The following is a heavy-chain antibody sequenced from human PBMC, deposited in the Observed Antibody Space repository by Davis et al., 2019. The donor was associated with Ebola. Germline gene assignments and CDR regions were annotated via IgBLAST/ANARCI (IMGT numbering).Heavy chain of an antibody. CDR3: AKDVRRYFDWSTAFDY. V-gene: IGHV3-30*04. CDR1: GFTFSGYA. D-gene: IGHD3-9*01. J-gene: IGHJ4*02. CDR2: ISYDGSNK. Sequence: GESLKISCVASGFTFSGYAMHWVRQAPGKGLEWVAVISYDGSNKYYADSVKGRFTISRDNSKNTLYLQMNSLRAEDTAVYYCAKDVRRYFDWSTAFDYWGQGTLVTVSS.